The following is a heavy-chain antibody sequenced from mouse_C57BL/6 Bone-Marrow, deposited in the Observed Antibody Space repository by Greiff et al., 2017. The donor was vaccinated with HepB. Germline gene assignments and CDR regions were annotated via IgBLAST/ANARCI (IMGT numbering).Heavy chain of an antibody. D-gene: IGHD1-1*01. J-gene: IGHJ2*01. CDR2: IDPSDSYT. CDR1: GYTFTSYW. V-gene: IGHV1-59*01. CDR3: ARGTTGNFDY. Sequence: QVQLQQPGAELVRPGTSVKLSCKASGYTFTSYWMHWVKQRPGQGLEWIGVIDPSDSYTNYNQKFKGKATLTVDTSSSTADMQLSSLTSEDSAVYYCARGTTGNFDYWGQGTTLTVSS.